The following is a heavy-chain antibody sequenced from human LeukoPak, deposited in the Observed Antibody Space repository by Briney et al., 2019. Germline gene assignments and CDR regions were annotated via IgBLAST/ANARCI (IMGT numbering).Heavy chain of an antibody. CDR2: IIPIFGTA. CDR1: GGTFSSYA. V-gene: IGHV1-69*05. CDR3: ARLRLGYYYMDV. Sequence: ASVKVSCKASGGTFSSYAISWVRQAPGQGLEWMGRIIPIFGTANYAQKFQGRVTITTDESTRTAYMELSSLRSEDTAVYYCARLRLGYYYMDVWGKGTTVTVSS. J-gene: IGHJ6*03. D-gene: IGHD3-16*01.